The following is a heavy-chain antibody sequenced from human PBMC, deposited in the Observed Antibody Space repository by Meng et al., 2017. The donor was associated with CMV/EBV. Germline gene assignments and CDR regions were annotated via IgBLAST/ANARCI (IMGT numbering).Heavy chain of an antibody. D-gene: IGHD2-2*01. J-gene: IGHJ6*02. CDR2: LSSSGSTI. Sequence: GESLKISCAASGLTFSSYEMNWVRQAPGKGLEWGSYLSSSGSTIYYADSVKGRFTISRDNAKHSLYLQMTSLRAEDTAVYYCARDPSIVLVPAAKYYYGMDVWGQGTTVTVS. V-gene: IGHV3-48*03. CDR1: GLTFSSYE. CDR3: ARDPSIVLVPAAKYYYGMDV.